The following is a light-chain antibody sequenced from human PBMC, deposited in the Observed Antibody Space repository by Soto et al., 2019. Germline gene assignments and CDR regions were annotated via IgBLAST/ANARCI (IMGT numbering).Light chain of an antibody. CDR2: GAS. CDR3: LQYGSSGT. J-gene: IGKJ1*01. V-gene: IGKV3-20*01. Sequence: EIVLTQSPGTLSLSPGERATLSCRASQSVSNNYLAWYQQKPGQAPRLLIYGASNRATGIPDRFSGSGSGTDFTLTLSRLEPEAFAVYYCLQYGSSGTFGQGTKVEIK. CDR1: QSVSNNY.